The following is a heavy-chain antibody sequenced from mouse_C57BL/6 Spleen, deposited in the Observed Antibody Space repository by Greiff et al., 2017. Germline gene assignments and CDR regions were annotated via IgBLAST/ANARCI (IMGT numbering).Heavy chain of an antibody. V-gene: IGHV5-4*01. CDR3: AREPSTWDAPFDY. J-gene: IGHJ2*01. CDR1: GFTFSSYA. Sequence: DVMLVESGGGLVKPGGSLKLSCAASGFTFSSYAMSWVRQTPEKRLEWVATISDGGSYTYYPDNVKGRCTISRNNAKNYLYLQMSHLKSEDTAMYYCAREPSTWDAPFDYWCQGTTLTVSS. D-gene: IGHD4-1*01. CDR2: ISDGGSYT.